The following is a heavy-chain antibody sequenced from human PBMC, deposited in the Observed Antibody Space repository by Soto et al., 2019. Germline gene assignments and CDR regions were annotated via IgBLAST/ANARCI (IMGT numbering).Heavy chain of an antibody. CDR1: GFTFSSYA. CDR3: AKSAAPYDYGATTYFDY. CDR2: ISGSGGST. D-gene: IGHD4-17*01. Sequence: VGSLRLSCAASGFTFSSYAMSWVRQAPGKGLEWVSAISGSGGSTYYADSVKGRFTISRDNSKNTLYLQMNSLRAEDTAVYYCAKSAAPYDYGATTYFDYWGQGTLVTVSS. V-gene: IGHV3-23*01. J-gene: IGHJ4*02.